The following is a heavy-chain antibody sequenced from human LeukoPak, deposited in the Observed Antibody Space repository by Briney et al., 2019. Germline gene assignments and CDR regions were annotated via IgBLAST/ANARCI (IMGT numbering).Heavy chain of an antibody. V-gene: IGHV1-2*02. CDR1: GYTFTGYY. J-gene: IGHJ4*02. CDR2: INPNSGGT. D-gene: IGHD3-22*01. CDR3: ARNYYDSSGYYLGEDY. Sequence: ASVKVSCKASGYTFTGYYMHWVRQAPGQGLEWMGWINPNSGGTNYAQKFQGRVTMTRDTSISTAHMELSRLRSDDTAVYYCARNYYDSSGYYLGEDYWGQGTLVTVSS.